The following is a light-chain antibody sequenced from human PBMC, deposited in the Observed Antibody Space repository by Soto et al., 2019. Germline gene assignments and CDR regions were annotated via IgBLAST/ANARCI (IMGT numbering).Light chain of an antibody. V-gene: IGKV1-27*01. CDR1: EIISIH. CDR2: AAS. CDR3: QKYYSAPRT. Sequence: DIQMTQSPSSLFASEGDGSTITSRASEIISIHLACYQQNPGKVPKLLIYAASTLQSGVPSRFSGSGSGTDFTLTISSLQPEDVATYYCQKYYSAPRTFGQGTKVEIK. J-gene: IGKJ1*01.